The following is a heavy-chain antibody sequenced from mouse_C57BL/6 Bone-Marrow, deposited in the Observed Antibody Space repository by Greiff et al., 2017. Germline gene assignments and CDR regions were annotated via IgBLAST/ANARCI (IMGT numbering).Heavy chain of an antibody. CDR3: AREIYYGNYAAMDY. V-gene: IGHV5-16*01. CDR2: INYDGSST. Sequence: EVKLVESEGGLVQPGSSMKLSCTASGFTFSDYYMAWVRQVPDKGLEWVANINYDGSSTYYLDSLKSRFIISRDNAKNILYLQMSSLKSEDTATYYCAREIYYGNYAAMDYWGQGTSVTVSS. CDR1: GFTFSDYY. D-gene: IGHD2-1*01. J-gene: IGHJ4*01.